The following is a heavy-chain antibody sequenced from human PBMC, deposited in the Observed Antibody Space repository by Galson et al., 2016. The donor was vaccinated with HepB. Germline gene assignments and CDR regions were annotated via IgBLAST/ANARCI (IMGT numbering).Heavy chain of an antibody. Sequence: SLRLSCAASGFPFNTYAMTWVSQAPGKGLEWVSGVSGHAGSTYYADSVKGRFAISRDNFKNTPYLQMNSLRADDTAVYYCAKANIIMVTLGVFLDTWGQGTLVTVSS. D-gene: IGHD2-15*01. CDR2: VSGHAGST. J-gene: IGHJ1*01. V-gene: IGHV3-23*01. CDR1: GFPFNTYA. CDR3: AKANIIMVTLGVFLDT.